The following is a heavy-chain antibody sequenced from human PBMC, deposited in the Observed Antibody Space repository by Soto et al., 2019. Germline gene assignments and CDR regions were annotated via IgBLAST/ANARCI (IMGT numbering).Heavy chain of an antibody. V-gene: IGHV1-69*13. Sequence: ASVKVSCKASGGTLSSIAITWVRQAPGLGLEWMGRIVPIFGTTDNAQKFQGRVTITADEYTGTVYMEMTSLSSEDTAMYYCATAKYTSRGRVADTPWFETWGQGTLLTVSS. J-gene: IGHJ5*02. CDR1: GGTLSSIA. CDR3: ATAKYTSRGRVADTPWFET. CDR2: IVPIFGTT. D-gene: IGHD3-16*01.